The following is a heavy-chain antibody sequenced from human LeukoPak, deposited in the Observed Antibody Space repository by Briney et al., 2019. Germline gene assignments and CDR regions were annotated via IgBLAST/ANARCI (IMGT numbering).Heavy chain of an antibody. V-gene: IGHV4-38-2*02. J-gene: IGHJ4*02. CDR1: GYSISIGYC. Sequence: SETLSLTCTVSGYSISIGYCWGWIRQPPGKGLEWLGSIYHSGSTFYNLSLKSRVTMSVDMSKNQFSLKLSSVTAADTAVYYCARVLDYYGSGSYGGDYWGQGTLVTVSS. CDR3: ARVLDYYGSGSYGGDY. CDR2: IYHSGST. D-gene: IGHD3-10*01.